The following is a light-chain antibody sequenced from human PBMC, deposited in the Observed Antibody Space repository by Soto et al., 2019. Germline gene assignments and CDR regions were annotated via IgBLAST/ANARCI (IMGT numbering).Light chain of an antibody. CDR3: AAWDDSLHVV. CDR2: RNN. J-gene: IGLJ2*01. V-gene: IGLV1-47*01. Sequence: QSVLTQPPSASGTPGQRVTISCSGSSSKIGSNYVYWYQQLPGTAPKLLIYRNNQRPSGVPDRFSGSKSGTSASQAISGLRSEDEADYYCAAWDDSLHVVFGGGTKLTVL. CDR1: SSKIGSNY.